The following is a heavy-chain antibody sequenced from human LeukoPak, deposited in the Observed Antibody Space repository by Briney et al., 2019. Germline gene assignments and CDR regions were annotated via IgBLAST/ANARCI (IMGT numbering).Heavy chain of an antibody. CDR2: INHSGST. Sequence: SETLSLTCAVYGGSFSGYYWSWIRQPPGKGREGIGEINHSGSTNYNPSLKSRVTISVGTYKNQFSLKLSSATAADTAVYYCARGGRDTIVGVVTFFDYWGQGTLGTVSS. V-gene: IGHV4-34*01. CDR1: GGSFSGYY. J-gene: IGHJ4*02. D-gene: IGHD3-3*01. CDR3: ARGGRDTIVGVVTFFDY.